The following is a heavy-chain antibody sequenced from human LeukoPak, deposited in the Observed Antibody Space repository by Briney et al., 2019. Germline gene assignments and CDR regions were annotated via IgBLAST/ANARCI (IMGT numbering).Heavy chain of an antibody. CDR3: ARGSGYGNY. J-gene: IGHJ4*02. D-gene: IGHD5-12*01. CDR2: MYYSGST. Sequence: SETLSLTCTVSGGSISSYYWSWIRQPPGKVLEWIGYMYYSGSTNYNPSLKSRVTISINTSKNQFSLRLSSVTAADTAVYYCARGSGYGNYWGQGTLVTVSS. CDR1: GGSISSYY. V-gene: IGHV4-59*01.